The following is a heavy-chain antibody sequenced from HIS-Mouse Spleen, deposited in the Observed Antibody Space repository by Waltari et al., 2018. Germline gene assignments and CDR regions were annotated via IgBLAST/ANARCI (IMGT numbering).Heavy chain of an antibody. CDR1: GFTFSSYG. D-gene: IGHD3-22*01. CDR2: ISYDGSNK. J-gene: IGHJ3*02. Sequence: QVQLVESGGGVVQPGRSLRLSCAASGFTFSSYGMHWVRQAPGKGLEWVAVISYDGSNKYYADSVKGRFAISRDNSKNTLYLQMNSLRAEDTAVYYCAKDRLYDSSGYYFDAFDIWGQG. CDR3: AKDRLYDSSGYYFDAFDI. V-gene: IGHV3-30*18.